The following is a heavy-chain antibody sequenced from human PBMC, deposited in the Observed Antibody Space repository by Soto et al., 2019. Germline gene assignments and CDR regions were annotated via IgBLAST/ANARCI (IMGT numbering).Heavy chain of an antibody. D-gene: IGHD2-21*02. CDR1: VFTFGDYA. J-gene: IGHJ4*02. CDR3: TRDAYCGGDCYSFDY. V-gene: IGHV3-49*03. Sequence: PGGSLRLSCTASVFTFGDYAMSLFRQAPGKGLECVCFIRIKAYCWTTEYAASVKGRFTISRDDSKSIAYLQMNSLKTEDTAVYYCTRDAYCGGDCYSFDYWGKGTMVTVSS. CDR2: IRIKAYCWTT.